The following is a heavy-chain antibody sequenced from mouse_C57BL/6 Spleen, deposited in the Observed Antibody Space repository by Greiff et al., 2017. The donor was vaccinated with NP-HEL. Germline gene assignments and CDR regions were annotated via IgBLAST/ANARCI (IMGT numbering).Heavy chain of an antibody. CDR2: INPSTGGT. Sequence: VQLQQSGPELVKPGASVKISCKASGYSFTGYYMNWVKQSPEKSLEWIGEINPSTGGTTYNQKFKAKATLTVDKSSSTAYMQLKSLTSEDSAVYYCAKLQFITTVVGAMDYWGQGTSVTVSS. J-gene: IGHJ4*01. CDR3: AKLQFITTVVGAMDY. V-gene: IGHV1-42*01. D-gene: IGHD1-1*01. CDR1: GYSFTGYY.